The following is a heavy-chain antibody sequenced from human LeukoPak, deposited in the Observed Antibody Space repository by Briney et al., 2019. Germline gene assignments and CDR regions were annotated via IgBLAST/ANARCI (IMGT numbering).Heavy chain of an antibody. D-gene: IGHD6-6*01. V-gene: IGHV1-2*02. Sequence: ASVKVSCKASGYTFTGYYIHWVRQAPGQGLEWMGWIYPYSGDTNYAQNFQGRITMTRDPSISTAYMELSSLKSDDTTVYYCARDRNSGSSLDIWGQGTMLTVSS. CDR2: IYPYSGDT. J-gene: IGHJ3*02. CDR1: GYTFTGYY. CDR3: ARDRNSGSSLDI.